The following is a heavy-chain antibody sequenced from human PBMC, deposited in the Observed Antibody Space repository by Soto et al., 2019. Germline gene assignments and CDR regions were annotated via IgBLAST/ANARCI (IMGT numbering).Heavy chain of an antibody. CDR2: INAGNGNT. J-gene: IGHJ4*02. D-gene: IGHD3-22*01. V-gene: IGHV1-3*01. CDR3: ARSENHYYDSSGYWDY. Sequence: GASVKVSCKASGYTFTSYAMHWVRQAPGQRLEWMGWINAGNGNTKYAQKFQGRVTITRDTSASTAYMELRSLRSDDTAVYYCARSENHYYDSSGYWDYWGQGTLVTVSS. CDR1: GYTFTSYA.